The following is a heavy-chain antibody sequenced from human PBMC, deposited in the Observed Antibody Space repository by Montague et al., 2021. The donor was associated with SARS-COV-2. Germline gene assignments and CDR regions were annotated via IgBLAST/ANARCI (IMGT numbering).Heavy chain of an antibody. D-gene: IGHD1-20*01. V-gene: IGHV4-59*13. Sequence: SETLSLTCSVSGGSFGSYYWSWIRQSPGKGLEWIGYIFHSGITDYNPSLKSRVTISVDMSKNQFSLQLNSVTAADSAVYYRARTEYNWNDWFDPWGQGTLVTVSS. J-gene: IGHJ5*02. CDR1: GGSFGSYY. CDR2: IFHSGIT. CDR3: ARTEYNWNDWFDP.